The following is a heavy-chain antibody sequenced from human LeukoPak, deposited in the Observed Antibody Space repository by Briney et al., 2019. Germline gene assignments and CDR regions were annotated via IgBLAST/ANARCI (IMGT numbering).Heavy chain of an antibody. CDR1: GYTFTSYG. V-gene: IGHV1-18*01. D-gene: IGHD5-12*01. CDR3: ARDPIDIEATIRGYYFDY. J-gene: IGHJ4*02. CDR2: ISAYNGNT. Sequence: GASVKVSCKASGYTFTSYGISWVRQAPGQGLEWMGWISAYNGNTDYAQKLQGRVTMTTDTSTSTAYMELRSLRSDDTAVYYCARDPIDIEATIRGYYFDYWGQGTLVTVSS.